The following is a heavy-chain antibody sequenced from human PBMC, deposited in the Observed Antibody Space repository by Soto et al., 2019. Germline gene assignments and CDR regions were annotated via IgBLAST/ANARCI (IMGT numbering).Heavy chain of an antibody. CDR3: GYCSSTTCSSVDY. Sequence: SETLSLTCTVSGGSITSSEYYWAWIRQPPGKGLQFVGTIYYSGSSYSNPSLKSRLSMSVDTSKNQFSLTMKSVTAMYYCGKHEGYCSSTTCSSVDYWGQGTLVTVSS. J-gene: IGHJ4*02. V-gene: IGHV4-39*01. CDR1: GGSITSSEYY. D-gene: IGHD2-2*01. CDR2: IYYSGSS.